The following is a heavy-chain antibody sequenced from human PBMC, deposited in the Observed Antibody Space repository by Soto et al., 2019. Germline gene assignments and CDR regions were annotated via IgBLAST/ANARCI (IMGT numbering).Heavy chain of an antibody. CDR3: AKIVCTSNCYDY. Sequence: GGSLRLSCTASGFTFSSYAMSWVRQAPGKGLEWVSSISGGGDDTNYADSVKGRFTISRDNSENTMYLQMNSLRAEDTAVYYCAKIVCTSNCYDYWGQGTLVTVSS. V-gene: IGHV3-23*01. D-gene: IGHD2-8*01. CDR2: ISGGGDDT. CDR1: GFTFSSYA. J-gene: IGHJ4*02.